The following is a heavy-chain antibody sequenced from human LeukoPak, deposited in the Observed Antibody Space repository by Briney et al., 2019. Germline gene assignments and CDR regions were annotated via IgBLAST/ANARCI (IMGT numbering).Heavy chain of an antibody. V-gene: IGHV3-23*01. CDR2: ISGSGGST. CDR1: GVTFSSYA. D-gene: IGHD5-12*01. Sequence: GGSLRLSYAASGVTFSSYAMSWVRQAPGMGLEWVSGISGSGGSTHYADSVKGRFTISRDNSKNTLYLQMNSLRAEDTAVYYCAKDPQVATIDYFDYWGQGTLVTVSS. CDR3: AKDPQVATIDYFDY. J-gene: IGHJ4*02.